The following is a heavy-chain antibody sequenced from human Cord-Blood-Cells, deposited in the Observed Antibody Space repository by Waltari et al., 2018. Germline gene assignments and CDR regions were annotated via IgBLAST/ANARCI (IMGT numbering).Heavy chain of an antibody. CDR2: IIATVGTA. CDR3: AGGGDDYGDYYFDY. V-gene: IGHV1-69*01. Sequence: QVQLVQSGAAVKKPGSSVKVSCKASGGTFSSYAISWVRQAPGQGLEWMGGIIATVGTANYAQKFQGRVTITADESTSTAYMELSSLRSEDTAVYYCAGGGDDYGDYYFDYWGQGTLVTVSS. J-gene: IGHJ4*02. CDR1: GGTFSSYA. D-gene: IGHD4-17*01.